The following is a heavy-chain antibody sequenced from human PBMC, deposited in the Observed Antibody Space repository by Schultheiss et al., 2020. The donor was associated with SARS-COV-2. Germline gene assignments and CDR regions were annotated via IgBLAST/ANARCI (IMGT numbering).Heavy chain of an antibody. J-gene: IGHJ3*02. CDR1: GFTFSTHG. CDR2: INSDGSST. Sequence: GGSLRLSCAASGFTFSTHGMHWVRQAPGKGLVWVSRINSDGSSTSYADSVKGRFTISRDNAKNTLYLQMNGLRAEDTAMYYCSRNFDYGDNDAFGIWGQGTMVTVSS. CDR3: SRNFDYGDNDAFGI. V-gene: IGHV3-74*01. D-gene: IGHD4-17*01.